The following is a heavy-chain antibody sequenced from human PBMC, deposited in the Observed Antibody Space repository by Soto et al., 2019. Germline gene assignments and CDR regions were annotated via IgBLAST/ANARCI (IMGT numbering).Heavy chain of an antibody. J-gene: IGHJ4*02. CDR3: ASPLGGDYDFWSGYKGYYFDY. CDR2: INAGNGNT. V-gene: IGHV1-3*01. CDR1: GYTFTSYA. Sequence: QVQLVQSGAEVKKPGASVKVSCKASGYTFTSYAMHWVRQAPGQRLEWMGWINAGNGNTKYSQKFQGRVTITRDTSASTAYMELSSLRSEDTAVYYCASPLGGDYDFWSGYKGYYFDYWGQGTLVTVSS. D-gene: IGHD3-3*01.